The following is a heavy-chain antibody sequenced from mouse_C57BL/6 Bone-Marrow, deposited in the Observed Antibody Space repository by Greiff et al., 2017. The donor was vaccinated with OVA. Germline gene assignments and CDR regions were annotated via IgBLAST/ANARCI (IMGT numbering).Heavy chain of an antibody. CDR1: GYTFTSYW. CDR3: ARVTGTRVDY. CDR2: IDPSDSYT. Sequence: VQLQQPGAELVMPGASVKLSCKASGYTFTSYWMHWVKQRPGQGLEWIGEIDPSDSYTNYNQKFKGKSTLTVDKSSSTAYMQLSSLTSEDSAVYYCARVTGTRVDYWGQGTTLTVSS. J-gene: IGHJ2*01. D-gene: IGHD4-1*01. V-gene: IGHV1-69*01.